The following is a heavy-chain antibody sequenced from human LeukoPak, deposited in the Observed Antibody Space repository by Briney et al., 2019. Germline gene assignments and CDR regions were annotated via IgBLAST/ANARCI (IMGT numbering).Heavy chain of an antibody. Sequence: PGGPLRLSCAASGFTFSSYAMSWVRQAPGKGLEWVSAISGSGGSTYYADSVKGRFTISRDNSKNTLYLQMNSLRAEDTAVYYCAKDSPNYCSSTSCYTSHQGYYFDYWGQGTLVTVSS. CDR1: GFTFSSYA. CDR3: AKDSPNYCSSTSCYTSHQGYYFDY. V-gene: IGHV3-23*01. J-gene: IGHJ4*02. D-gene: IGHD2-2*02. CDR2: ISGSGGST.